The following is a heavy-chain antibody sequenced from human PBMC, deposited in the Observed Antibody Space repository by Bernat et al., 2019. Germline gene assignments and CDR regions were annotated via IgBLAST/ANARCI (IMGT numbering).Heavy chain of an antibody. CDR2: ISGSGGTT. V-gene: IGHV3-23*01. D-gene: IGHD6-13*01. CDR1: GFTFSSYA. CDR3: AKRPPTGITTAGYYFDY. J-gene: IGHJ4*02. Sequence: EVQLLESGGGLVQPGGSLRLSCAASGFTFSSYAMSWVRQAPGKGLEWVSAISGSGGTTDSADSVKGRFTISSDNSKNTLYLQMNSLRAEDTAVYYCAKRPPTGITTAGYYFDYWGQGTLVTVSS.